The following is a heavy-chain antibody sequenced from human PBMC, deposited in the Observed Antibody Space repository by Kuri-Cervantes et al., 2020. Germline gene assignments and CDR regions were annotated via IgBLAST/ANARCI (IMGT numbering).Heavy chain of an antibody. V-gene: IGHV3-48*03. CDR3: ARDHSRNQLDY. Sequence: GESLKISCAASGFTFSSYDMSWVRQAPGKGLEWVSYISSSGSIIHHADSVKGRVTISRDNAKNSLYLQMNSLRAEDTALYYCARDHSRNQLDYWGQGTLVTVSS. CDR2: ISSSGSII. J-gene: IGHJ4*02. CDR1: GFTFSSYD. D-gene: IGHD6-13*01.